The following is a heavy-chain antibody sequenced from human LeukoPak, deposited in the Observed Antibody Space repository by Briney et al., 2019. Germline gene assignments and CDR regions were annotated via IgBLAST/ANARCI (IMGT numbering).Heavy chain of an antibody. Sequence: SETLSLTCTVSGGSISSSSYYWGWIRQPPGKGLEWIGSIYYSGSTYYNPSLKSRVTISVDTSKNQFSLKLSSVTAADTAMYYCARVDRGTFSGSQFLFDYWGQGTLVTVSS. J-gene: IGHJ4*02. CDR1: GGSISSSSYY. D-gene: IGHD1-26*01. CDR3: ARVDRGTFSGSQFLFDY. CDR2: IYYSGST. V-gene: IGHV4-39*07.